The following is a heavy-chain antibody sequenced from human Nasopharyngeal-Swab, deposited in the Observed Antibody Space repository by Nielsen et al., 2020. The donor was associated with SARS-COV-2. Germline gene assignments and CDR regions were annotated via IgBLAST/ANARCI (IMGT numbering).Heavy chain of an antibody. J-gene: IGHJ4*02. CDR3: ARGFRRGSYYDNIGADS. CDR2: ISSTNNFI. V-gene: IGHV3-21*01. Sequence: GEPLTISCAATGFSFSSYVMNWIRQATGKGLEWDSSISSTNNFIFYADSVKGRFTISRDNTKNSLYLPMNTTRVADTAVYYCARGFRRGSYYDNIGADSWGQGTLVTGSS. CDR1: GFSFSSYV. D-gene: IGHD3-22*01.